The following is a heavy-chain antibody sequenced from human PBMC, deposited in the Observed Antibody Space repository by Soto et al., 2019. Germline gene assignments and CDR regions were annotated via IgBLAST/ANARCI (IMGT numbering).Heavy chain of an antibody. D-gene: IGHD6-6*01. CDR1: GFTFTSSA. V-gene: IGHV1-58*01. J-gene: IGHJ5*02. CDR3: AAERIAAYNNWFDP. Sequence: GASVKVSCKASGFTFTSSAVQWVRQALGQRLEWIGWIVVGSGNTDYAQKFQERVTITRDMSTSTAYMELSSLRSEDTAVYYCAAERIAAYNNWFDPWGQGTLVTVSS. CDR2: IVVGSGNT.